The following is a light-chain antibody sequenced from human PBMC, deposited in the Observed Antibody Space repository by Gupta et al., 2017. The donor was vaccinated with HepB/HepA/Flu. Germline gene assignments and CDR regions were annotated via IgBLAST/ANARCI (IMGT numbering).Light chain of an antibody. CDR2: EAS. Sequence: EIVMTQSPATLSVSPGERATLSCRTSQSIGTKLAWYQQRPGQVPRLLIYEASTRATDVPPRFAGSGSGTEFTLTISYLRSEDFAIYICQQDNQWVTFGEGTKVEI. CDR1: QSIGTK. CDR3: QQDNQWVT. V-gene: IGKV3-15*01. J-gene: IGKJ4*01.